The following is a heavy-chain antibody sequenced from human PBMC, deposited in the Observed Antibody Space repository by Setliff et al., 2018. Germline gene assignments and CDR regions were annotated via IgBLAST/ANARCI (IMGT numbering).Heavy chain of an antibody. CDR2: INHSGST. D-gene: IGHD3-3*01. Sequence: PSETLSLTCAVYGGSFSGYYWSWIRQPSGKGLEWIGEINHSGSTNYNPSLKSRVTISVDTSKNQFSLKLSSVTAADTAVYYCARSPITIFGVVLHPLDYWGQGTLVTVSS. CDR1: GGSFSGYY. CDR3: ARSPITIFGVVLHPLDY. J-gene: IGHJ4*02. V-gene: IGHV4-34*01.